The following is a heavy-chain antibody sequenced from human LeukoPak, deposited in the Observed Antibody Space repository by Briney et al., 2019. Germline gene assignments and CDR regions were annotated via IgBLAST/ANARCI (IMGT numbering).Heavy chain of an antibody. J-gene: IGHJ6*02. CDR2: ISYDGSNK. Sequence: GGSLRLSCAASGFTFSSYGMHWVRQAPGKGLEWVAVISYDGSNKYYADSVKGRFTISRDNSKNTLYLQMNSLRAEDTAVYYCAKDRSSSSWSGLIGAYYYYAMDVWGQGTTVTVSS. D-gene: IGHD6-13*01. CDR3: AKDRSSSSWSGLIGAYYYYAMDV. CDR1: GFTFSSYG. V-gene: IGHV3-30*18.